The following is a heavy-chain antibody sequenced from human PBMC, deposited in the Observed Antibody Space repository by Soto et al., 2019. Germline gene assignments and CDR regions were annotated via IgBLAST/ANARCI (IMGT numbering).Heavy chain of an antibody. D-gene: IGHD2-2*02. V-gene: IGHV3-30*18. Sequence: QAQLVESGGGVVQPGRSLRLSCAASGFTFSSYGMHWVRQAPGKGLEWVAVISYDGSNKYYADSVKGRFTISRDNSKNTLYLQMNSLRAEDTAVYYCAKDGGYCSSTSCYIEAFDIWGQGTMVTVSS. J-gene: IGHJ3*02. CDR3: AKDGGYCSSTSCYIEAFDI. CDR2: ISYDGSNK. CDR1: GFTFSSYG.